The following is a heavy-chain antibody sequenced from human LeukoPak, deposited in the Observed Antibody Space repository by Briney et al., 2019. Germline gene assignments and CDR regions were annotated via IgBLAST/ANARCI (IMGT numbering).Heavy chain of an antibody. CDR3: ATGNFGNQPHY. CDR1: VFTFRNYE. D-gene: IGHD2/OR15-2a*01. J-gene: IGHJ4*02. V-gene: IGHV3-48*03. Sequence: PGGSLRLSCAASVFTFRNYEMNWFRQAPGKGLEWVSYISNSGHSINYADSVKGRFTVSKDNAKDSLHLQMNSLTAEDTAVYFCATGNFGNQPHYWGQGTLVTVSS. CDR2: ISNSGHSI.